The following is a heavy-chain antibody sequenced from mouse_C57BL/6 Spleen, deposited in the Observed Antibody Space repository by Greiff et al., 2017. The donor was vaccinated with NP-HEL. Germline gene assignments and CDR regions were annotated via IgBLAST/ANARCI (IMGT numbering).Heavy chain of an antibody. Sequence: VQLQQSGPALARPGASVKMSCKTSGYSFTSYWMHWVKQRPGQGLEWIGAIYPGNSATSYNQKFKGKATLTAVTSASTAYMELSSLTNEDSAVDYCTRSLYDKEYFDYWGKGTTLTVSS. J-gene: IGHJ2*01. D-gene: IGHD2-14*01. CDR3: TRSLYDKEYFDY. CDR2: IYPGNSAT. V-gene: IGHV1-5*01. CDR1: GYSFTSYW.